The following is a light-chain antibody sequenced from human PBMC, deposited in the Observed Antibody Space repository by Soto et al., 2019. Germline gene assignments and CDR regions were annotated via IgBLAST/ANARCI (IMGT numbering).Light chain of an antibody. CDR3: SSYTSSRTHVV. V-gene: IGLV2-14*01. J-gene: IGLJ2*01. CDR1: SSDGGGYNY. CDR2: EVS. Sequence: QSALTQPASVSGSPGQSITISCTGTSSDGGGYNYVSWYQQHPGKAPKLMIYEVSNRPSGVSNRFSGSKSGNTASLTISGLQAEDEADYYCSSYTSSRTHVVFGGGTKMTVL.